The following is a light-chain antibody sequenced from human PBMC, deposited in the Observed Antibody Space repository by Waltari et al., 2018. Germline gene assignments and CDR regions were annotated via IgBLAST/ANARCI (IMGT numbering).Light chain of an antibody. CDR1: SRDVGGYNS. J-gene: IGLJ2*01. CDR2: DVS. CDR3: SSYISSSTLEL. V-gene: IGLV2-14*03. Sequence: QSALTQAASVSGSPGQSITISCTRSSRDVGGYNSAPCYQQHPGKAPKLIIYDVSNRPSGVSNRFSGSKSGNTASLTISGLQAEDEADYYCSSYISSSTLELFGGGTSLTVL.